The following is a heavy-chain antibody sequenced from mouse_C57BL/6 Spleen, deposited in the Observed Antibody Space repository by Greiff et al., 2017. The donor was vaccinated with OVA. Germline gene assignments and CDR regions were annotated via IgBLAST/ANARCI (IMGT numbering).Heavy chain of an antibody. V-gene: IGHV5-17*01. CDR2: ISSGSSTI. CDR3: ARRDYYGSSFWYFDV. J-gene: IGHJ1*03. D-gene: IGHD1-1*01. Sequence: EVKLMESGGGLVKPGGSLKLSCAASGFTFSDYGMHWVRQAPEKGLEWVAYISSGSSTIYYAATVKGRFTISRDNAKNTLFLQMTSLRSEDTAMYYCARRDYYGSSFWYFDVWGTGTTVTVSS. CDR1: GFTFSDYG.